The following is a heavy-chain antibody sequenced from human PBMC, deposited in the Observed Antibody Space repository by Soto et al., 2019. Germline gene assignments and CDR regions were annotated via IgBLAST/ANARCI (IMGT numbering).Heavy chain of an antibody. Sequence: SETLSLTCAVSGGSIRSGGYSWSWIRQPPGKGLEWIGYIYHSGSTYYNPSLKSRVTISVDRSKNQFSLKLSSVTAADTAVYYCARANYYDSSGSDAFDIWGQGTMVT. V-gene: IGHV4-30-2*01. CDR1: GGSIRSGGYS. J-gene: IGHJ3*02. CDR2: IYHSGST. D-gene: IGHD3-22*01. CDR3: ARANYYDSSGSDAFDI.